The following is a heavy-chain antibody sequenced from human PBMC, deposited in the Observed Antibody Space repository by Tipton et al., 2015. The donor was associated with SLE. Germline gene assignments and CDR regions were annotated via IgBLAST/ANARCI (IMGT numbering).Heavy chain of an antibody. Sequence: TLSLTCTVSDDSISGYYWSWIRQPPGEGLEWIGYIYYREGTNYSPSLKSRVTISLDASKNQPSRKLSSGTAADTAVYYCARHHGSGWLYGLDVWGQGTTVTVSS. CDR3: ARHHGSGWLYGLDV. CDR1: DDSISGYY. CDR2: IYYREGT. D-gene: IGHD6-19*01. J-gene: IGHJ6*02. V-gene: IGHV4-59*08.